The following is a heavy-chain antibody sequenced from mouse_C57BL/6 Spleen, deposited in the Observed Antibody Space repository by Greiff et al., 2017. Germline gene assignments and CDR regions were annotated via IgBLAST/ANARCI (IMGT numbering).Heavy chain of an antibody. V-gene: IGHV1-62-2*01. D-gene: IGHD2-4*01. Sequence: VQLQESGAELVKPGPSVKLSCKASGYTFTEYTIHWVKQRSGQGLEWIGWFYPGSGSIKYNEKFKDKATLTADKSSSTVYMELSRLTSEDSAVYFCARHEERAYDYDVGYFDVWGTGTTVTVSS. CDR1: GYTFTEYT. CDR3: ARHEERAYDYDVGYFDV. CDR2: FYPGSGSI. J-gene: IGHJ1*03.